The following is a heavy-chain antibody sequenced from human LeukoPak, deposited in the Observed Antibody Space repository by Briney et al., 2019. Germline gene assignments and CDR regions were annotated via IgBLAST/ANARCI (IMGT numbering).Heavy chain of an antibody. CDR2: IKQDGSEK. J-gene: IGHJ2*01. D-gene: IGHD7-27*01. CDR3: AREKMGTPPWPPTKSYWYFDL. Sequence: PGGSLRLSCAASGFTLSSYWMNWVRQAPGKGLEWVANIKQDGSEKYYVDSVKGRFTISRDNAKNSLYLQMNSLRGEDTAVYYCAREKMGTPPWPPTKSYWYFDLWGRGTLVTVSS. CDR1: GFTLSSYW. V-gene: IGHV3-7*01.